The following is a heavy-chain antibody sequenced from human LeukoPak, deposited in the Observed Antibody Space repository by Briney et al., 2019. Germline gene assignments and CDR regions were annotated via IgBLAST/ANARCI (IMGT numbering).Heavy chain of an antibody. V-gene: IGHV3-30*04. Sequence: GRSLRLSCAASGFTFSNFAMHWVRQAPGKGLEWVALISYDGSSKYNEDSVKGRFTISRDDLKHTLYLQMNSLRAEDTAVYYCARPYLEWSLKFYMDVWGKGTTVTVSS. J-gene: IGHJ6*03. CDR3: ARPYLEWSLKFYMDV. CDR2: ISYDGSSK. D-gene: IGHD3-3*02. CDR1: GFTFSNFA.